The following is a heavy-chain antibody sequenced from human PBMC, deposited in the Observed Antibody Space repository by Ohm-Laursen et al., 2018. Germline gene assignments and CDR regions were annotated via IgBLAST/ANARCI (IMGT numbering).Heavy chain of an antibody. CDR1: GFTLSSYD. V-gene: IGHV3-21*01. CDR3: FSGPSWEI. CDR2: ISETGSHI. J-gene: IGHJ3*02. Sequence: SLRLSCAASGFTLSSYDMNWVRQAPGEGLEWISYISETGSHIYDADSMRGRFTVARDNAKNSLYLQMNSLRAEDTAVYYCFSGPSWEIWGQGTVVTVSS. D-gene: IGHD1-26*01.